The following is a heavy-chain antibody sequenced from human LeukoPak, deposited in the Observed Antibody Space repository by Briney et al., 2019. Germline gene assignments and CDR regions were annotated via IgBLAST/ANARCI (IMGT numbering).Heavy chain of an antibody. J-gene: IGHJ6*03. Sequence: PGGSLRLSCAASGFTFGDYAMHWVRQVPGKGLEWVSLITGEAGTSKYADSVKGRFTIARDNARNSLYLQMNSLRAEDTAVYYCARDEIVVVAATVEYFYYMDVWGTGTTVTVSS. CDR1: GFTFGDYA. CDR2: ITGEAGTS. D-gene: IGHD2-15*01. CDR3: ARDEIVVVAATVEYFYYMDV. V-gene: IGHV3-43*02.